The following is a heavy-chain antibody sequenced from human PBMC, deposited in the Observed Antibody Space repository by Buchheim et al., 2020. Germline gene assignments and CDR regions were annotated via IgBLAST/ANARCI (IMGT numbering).Heavy chain of an antibody. CDR1: GFTFSSYA. D-gene: IGHD3-16*02. CDR3: ARPKRGLRLGELSSYSDY. Sequence: QVQLVESGGGVVQPGRSLRLSCAASGFTFSSYAMHWVRQAPGKGLEWVAVISYDGSNKYYADSVKGRFTISRDNSKNTLYLQMNSLRAEDTAVYYCARPKRGLRLGELSSYSDYWGQGTL. V-gene: IGHV3-30*04. CDR2: ISYDGSNK. J-gene: IGHJ4*02.